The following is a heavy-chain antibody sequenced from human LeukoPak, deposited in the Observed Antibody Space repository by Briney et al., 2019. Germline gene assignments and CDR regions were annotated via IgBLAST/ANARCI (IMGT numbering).Heavy chain of an antibody. D-gene: IGHD2-21*02. CDR2: INPSGGST. CDR3: ARGNLAYCGGDCPGGY. CDR1: GYTFTSYY. J-gene: IGHJ4*02. Sequence: GASVKVSCKASGYTFTSYYMHWVRQAPGQGLEWMGIINPSGGSTSYAQKFQGRVTMTRDASMSTVYMELSSLRSEDTAVYYCARGNLAYCGGDCPGGYWGQGTLVTVSS. V-gene: IGHV1-46*03.